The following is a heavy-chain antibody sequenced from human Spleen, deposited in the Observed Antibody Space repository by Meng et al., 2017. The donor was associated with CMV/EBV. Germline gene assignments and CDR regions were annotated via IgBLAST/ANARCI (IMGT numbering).Heavy chain of an antibody. CDR3: ASDGEYQQGNY. V-gene: IGHV3-21*01. CDR2: ISSSSEYI. J-gene: IGHJ4*02. Sequence: LYCADSGFTFSRYTMSWGRQAPGKGLEWVSSISSSSEYIYYADSVKGRFTISRDNAKNSLFLQMTYLRAEDTAVYYCASDGEYQQGNYWGQGTLVTVFS. D-gene: IGHD2-2*01. CDR1: GFTFSRYT.